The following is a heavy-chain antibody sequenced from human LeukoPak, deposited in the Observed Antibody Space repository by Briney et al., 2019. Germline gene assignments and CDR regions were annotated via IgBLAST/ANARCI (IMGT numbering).Heavy chain of an antibody. CDR1: GFTFSDYY. Sequence: GGSLRLSCAASGFTFSDYYMSWIRQAPGKGLEWVSYISSSSSYTNYADSVKGRFTISRDNAKNSLYLQMNSLRAEDTAVYYCARYGSSWYYYYGMDVWGQGTTVTASS. CDR2: ISSSSSYT. CDR3: ARYGSSWYYYYGMDV. J-gene: IGHJ6*02. D-gene: IGHD6-13*01. V-gene: IGHV3-11*06.